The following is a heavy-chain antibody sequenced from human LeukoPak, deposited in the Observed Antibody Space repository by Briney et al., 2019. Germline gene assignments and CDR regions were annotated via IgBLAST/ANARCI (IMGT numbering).Heavy chain of an antibody. CDR1: GFTFSSYA. D-gene: IGHD3-22*01. CDR2: ITGSGGYT. CDR3: AKQSLYDSSGHFHY. V-gene: IGHV3-23*01. Sequence: GGSLRLSCAASGFTFSSYAMTWVRQAPGKGLEWVSTITGSGGYTYYADSVKGRFTISRDNSKNTLFLRMNSLRAEDTAVYFCAKQSLYDSSGHFHYWGQGTLVTVSS. J-gene: IGHJ4*02.